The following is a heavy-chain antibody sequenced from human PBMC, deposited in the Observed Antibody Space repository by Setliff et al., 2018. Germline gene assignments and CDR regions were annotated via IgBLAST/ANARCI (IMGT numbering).Heavy chain of an antibody. J-gene: IGHJ6*02. CDR1: GFTFDDYA. CDR3: ANDKRFGEASPGYYYYGMDV. D-gene: IGHD3-10*01. Sequence: GGSLRLSCAASGFTFDDYAMHWVRQAPGKGLEWVSGISWNSGSIGYADSVKGRFTISRDNAKISLYLQMNSLRAEDTALYYCANDKRFGEASPGYYYYGMDVWGQGTTVTVSS. CDR2: ISWNSGSI. V-gene: IGHV3-9*01.